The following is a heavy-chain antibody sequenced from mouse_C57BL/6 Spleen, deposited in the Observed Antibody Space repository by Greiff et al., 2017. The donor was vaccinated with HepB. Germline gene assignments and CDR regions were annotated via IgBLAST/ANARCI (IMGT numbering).Heavy chain of an antibody. J-gene: IGHJ3*01. CDR1: GYTFTSYG. Sequence: VQLQQSGAELARPGASVKLSCKASGYTFTSYGISWVKQRTGQGLEWIGEIYPRSGNTYYNEKFKGKATLTADKSSSTAYMELRSLTSEDSAVYFCARGGDDYDAFAYWGQGTLVSVSA. D-gene: IGHD2-4*01. V-gene: IGHV1-81*01. CDR3: ARGGDDYDAFAY. CDR2: IYPRSGNT.